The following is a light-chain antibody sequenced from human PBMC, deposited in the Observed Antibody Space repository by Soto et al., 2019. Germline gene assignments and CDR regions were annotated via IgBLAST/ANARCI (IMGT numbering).Light chain of an antibody. Sequence: DIQMTQSPSTLSASVGDRVTITCRASQSVSNWLAWYQQKPGKAPKVLIYKASTLESGVPSRFSGSGSGTEFTLTISSLQPDDFANYYCQQYKSYSSLTFGGGTKVEIK. CDR1: QSVSNW. CDR3: QQYKSYSSLT. J-gene: IGKJ4*01. CDR2: KAS. V-gene: IGKV1-5*03.